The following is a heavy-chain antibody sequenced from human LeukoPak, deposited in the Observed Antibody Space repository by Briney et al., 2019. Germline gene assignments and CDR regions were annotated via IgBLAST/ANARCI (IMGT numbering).Heavy chain of an antibody. CDR2: INPSGGST. CDR3: ARDLRLGGKYSSRLDY. J-gene: IGHJ4*02. V-gene: IGHV1-46*01. D-gene: IGHD6-6*01. Sequence: ASVKVSCKASGGTFSSYAISWVRQAPGQGLEWMGIINPSGGSTSYAQKFQGRVTMTRDMSTSTVYMELSSLRSEDTAVYYCARDLRLGGKYSSRLDYWGQGTLVTVSS. CDR1: GGTFSSYA.